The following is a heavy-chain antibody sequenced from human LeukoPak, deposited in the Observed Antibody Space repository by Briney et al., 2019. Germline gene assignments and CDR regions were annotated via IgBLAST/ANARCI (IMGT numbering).Heavy chain of an antibody. Sequence: SETLSLTCAVYGGSFSGYYWSWIRQPPGKGLEWIGEINHSGSTNYNPSLKSRVTISVDTSKNQFSLKLSSVTAADTAVYYCARHLILAVIKDAAFDIWGQGTMVTVSS. CDR2: INHSGST. CDR1: GGSFSGYY. J-gene: IGHJ3*02. CDR3: ARHLILAVIKDAAFDI. D-gene: IGHD1-26*01. V-gene: IGHV4-34*01.